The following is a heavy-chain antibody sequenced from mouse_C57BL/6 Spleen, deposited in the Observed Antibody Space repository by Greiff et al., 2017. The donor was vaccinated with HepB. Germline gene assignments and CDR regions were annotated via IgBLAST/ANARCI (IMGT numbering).Heavy chain of an antibody. V-gene: IGHV5-6*02. CDR3: ARHKTTVVATGWYFDV. CDR1: GFTFSSYG. J-gene: IGHJ1*03. D-gene: IGHD1-1*01. CDR2: ISSGGSYT. Sequence: DVKLQESGGDLVKPGGSLKLSCAASGFTFSSYGMSWVRQTPDKRLEWVATISSGGSYTYYPDSVKGRFTISRDNAKNTLYLQMSSLKSEDTAMYYCARHKTTVVATGWYFDVWGTGTTVTVSS.